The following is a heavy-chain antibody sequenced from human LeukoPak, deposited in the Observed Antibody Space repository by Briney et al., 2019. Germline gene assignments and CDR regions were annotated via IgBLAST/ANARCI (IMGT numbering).Heavy chain of an antibody. CDR2: IYYTGST. Sequence: SETLSLTCTVSGGSISGYYLSWIRQPPGKGLERIGYIYYTGSTNYNPSLKSRVTISVDTSKNQLSLKLTSVTAADTAVYYCARGLDTAMAYNDCWGQGTLVTVSS. D-gene: IGHD5-18*01. CDR3: ARGLDTAMAYNDC. V-gene: IGHV4-59*01. J-gene: IGHJ4*02. CDR1: GGSISGYY.